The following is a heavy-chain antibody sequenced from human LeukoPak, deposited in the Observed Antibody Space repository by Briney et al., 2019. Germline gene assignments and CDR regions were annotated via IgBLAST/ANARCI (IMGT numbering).Heavy chain of an antibody. CDR3: ASSGYSYVEGFDP. J-gene: IGHJ5*02. D-gene: IGHD5-18*01. V-gene: IGHV1-69*05. CDR1: GGAFSSYA. Sequence: SVKVSCKASGGAFSSYAISWVRQAPGQGLEWMGGIIPIFGTANYAQKFQGRVTITTDEFTSTAYMELSSLRSEDTAVYYCASSGYSYVEGFDPWGQGTLVTVSS. CDR2: IIPIFGTA.